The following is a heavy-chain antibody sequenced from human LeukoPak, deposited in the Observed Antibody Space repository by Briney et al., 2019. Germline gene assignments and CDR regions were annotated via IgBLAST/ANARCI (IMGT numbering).Heavy chain of an antibody. V-gene: IGHV1-69*05. D-gene: IGHD1-26*01. CDR2: IIPIFGTA. CDR1: GGTFSSYA. Sequence: SVKVSCKASGGTFSSYAISWVRQAPGQGLERMGGIIPIFGTANYAQKFQGRVTMTTDTSTSTAYMELRSLRSDDTAVYYCARARIVGVLYYFDYWGQGTLVTVSS. J-gene: IGHJ4*02. CDR3: ARARIVGVLYYFDY.